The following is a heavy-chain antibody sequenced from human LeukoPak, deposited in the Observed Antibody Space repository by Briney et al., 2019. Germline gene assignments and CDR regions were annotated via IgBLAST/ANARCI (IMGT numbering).Heavy chain of an antibody. Sequence: GASVKVSCKASGYTFTGYYMHWVRQAPGQGLEWMGWINPNSGGTNYAQKFQGRVTMTRDTSISTAYMELSRLRSDDTAVYYCARGRGAAAGPFDYWGQGTLVTVSS. CDR3: ARGRGAAAGPFDY. J-gene: IGHJ4*02. V-gene: IGHV1-2*02. CDR1: GYTFTGYY. D-gene: IGHD6-13*01. CDR2: INPNSGGT.